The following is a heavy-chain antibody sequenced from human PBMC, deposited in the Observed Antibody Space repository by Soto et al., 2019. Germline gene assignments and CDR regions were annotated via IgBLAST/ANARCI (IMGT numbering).Heavy chain of an antibody. CDR2: ISGTGGST. D-gene: IGHD7-27*01. J-gene: IGHJ3*02. CDR3: GKGNSKWGTGDAFDI. V-gene: IGHV3-23*01. CDR1: GFTFNNYA. Sequence: WGPLRLSCTASGFTFNNYALNWVRPAPGKGLEWVSSISGTGGSTFYAGSAKGRFTISRDNSKNTLFLQMTSLRAEDTAVYYCGKGNSKWGTGDAFDIWGQGKMVTVSS.